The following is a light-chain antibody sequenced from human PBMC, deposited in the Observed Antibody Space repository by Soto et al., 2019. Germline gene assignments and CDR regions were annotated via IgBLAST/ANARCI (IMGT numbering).Light chain of an antibody. J-gene: IGKJ2*01. CDR1: QRISTW. Sequence: DIQMTQSPSTLSASVGDRVTITCRASQRISTWLAWYQQKPGKAPKILIYKASSLESGVPSRFSGSGSGTEFTLTISSLQPDDFATYYCQQYSAYSRTFGQGTKLESK. V-gene: IGKV1-5*03. CDR2: KAS. CDR3: QQYSAYSRT.